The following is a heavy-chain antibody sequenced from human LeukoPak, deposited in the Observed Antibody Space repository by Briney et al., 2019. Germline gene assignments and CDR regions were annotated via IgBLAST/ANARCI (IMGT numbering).Heavy chain of an antibody. D-gene: IGHD2-21*01. CDR3: AKAPVTTCRGAYCYPFDY. CDR2: VYYSGST. Sequence: SETLSLTCTVSGGSISSYYWSWIRQPPGKGLEWIGYVYYSGSTNYNPSLKSRVTISVDTSKNQFSLKLSSVTAADAAVYYCAKAPVTTCRGAYCYPFDYWGQGTLVTVSS. V-gene: IGHV4-59*01. J-gene: IGHJ4*02. CDR1: GGSISSYY.